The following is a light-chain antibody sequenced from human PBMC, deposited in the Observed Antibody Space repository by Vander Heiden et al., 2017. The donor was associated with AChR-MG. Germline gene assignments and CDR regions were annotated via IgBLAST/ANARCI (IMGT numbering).Light chain of an antibody. V-gene: IGKV1-27*01. CDR3: QKDNSALGT. Sequence: DIQMNPSSSSLSSSVGDRVTITCRASQGISNYLAWYQQKPGKVPKLLIYAASTVQSGVPSRFSGSGSGTDFTLTISSLQPEDVATYYCQKDNSALGTFGQGTKVEIK. J-gene: IGKJ1*01. CDR1: QGISNY. CDR2: AAS.